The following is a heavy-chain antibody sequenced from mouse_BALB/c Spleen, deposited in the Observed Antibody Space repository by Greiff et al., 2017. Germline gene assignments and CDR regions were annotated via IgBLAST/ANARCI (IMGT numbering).Heavy chain of an antibody. CDR2: IFPGTGTT. V-gene: IGHV1S132*01. CDR1: GYTFTSYW. Sequence: QVQLQQPGAELVKPGASVKLSCKTSGYTFTSYWIQWVKQRPGQGLGWIGEIFPGTGTTYYNEKFKGKATLTIDTSSSTAYMQLSSLTSEDSAVYFCARGAMDYWGQGTSVTVSS. J-gene: IGHJ4*01. CDR3: ARGAMDY.